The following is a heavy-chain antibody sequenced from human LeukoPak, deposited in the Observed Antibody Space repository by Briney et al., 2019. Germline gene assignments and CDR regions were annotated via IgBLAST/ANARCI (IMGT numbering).Heavy chain of an antibody. Sequence: ASVKVSCTASGYTFINFGIYWVRQAPGQGLEWMGWISAYNGNTKHAQQFQGRVTMTTDTSTSTAYMELRSLRSGDTAVYYCARAHYGDPPGDYWGQGTLVTVSS. V-gene: IGHV1-18*01. D-gene: IGHD4-17*01. CDR1: GYTFINFG. CDR3: ARAHYGDPPGDY. J-gene: IGHJ4*02. CDR2: ISAYNGNT.